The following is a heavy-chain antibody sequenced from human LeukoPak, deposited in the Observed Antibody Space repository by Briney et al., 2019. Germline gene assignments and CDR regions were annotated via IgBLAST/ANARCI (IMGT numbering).Heavy chain of an antibody. J-gene: IGHJ4*02. D-gene: IGHD3-22*01. CDR3: AGTDYYDSSGYYLFDY. CDR1: GGSISSYY. Sequence: PSETLSLTCTVSGGSISSYYWSWIRQPPGKGLEWIGYIYYSGSTNYNPSLKSRVTISVDTSKNQFSLKLSSVTAADTAVYYCAGTDYYDSSGYYLFDYWGQGTLVTVSS. CDR2: IYYSGST. V-gene: IGHV4-59*08.